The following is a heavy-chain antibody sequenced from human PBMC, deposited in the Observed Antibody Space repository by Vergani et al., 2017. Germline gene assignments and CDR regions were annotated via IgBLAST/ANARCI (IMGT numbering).Heavy chain of an antibody. V-gene: IGHV3-30-3*01. CDR3: ARGSLGSSTSWQEYYYYYMDV. CDR1: GFTFSSYA. J-gene: IGHJ6*03. CDR2: ISYDGSNK. Sequence: QVQLEESGGGVVQPGRSLRLSCAASGFTFSSYAMHWVRQAPGKGLEWVAVISYDGSNKYYADSVKGRFTISRDNSKNTLYLQMNSLRAEDTAVYYCARGSLGSSTSWQEYYYYYMDVWGK. D-gene: IGHD2-2*01.